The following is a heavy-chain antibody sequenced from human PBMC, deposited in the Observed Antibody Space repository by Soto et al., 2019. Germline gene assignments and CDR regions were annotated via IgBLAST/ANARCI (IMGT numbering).Heavy chain of an antibody. CDR3: ARGHSSGWYGYFDY. J-gene: IGHJ4*02. CDR2: IWYDGSNK. D-gene: IGHD6-19*01. CDR1: GFTFSSYG. V-gene: IGHV3-33*01. Sequence: QVQLVESGGGVVQPGRSLRLSCAASGFTFSSYGMHWVRQAPGKGLEWVAVIWYDGSNKYYADSVKGRFTISRDNSKNTLYLQMNSLRVEDTAVYYCARGHSSGWYGYFDYWGQGTLVTVSS.